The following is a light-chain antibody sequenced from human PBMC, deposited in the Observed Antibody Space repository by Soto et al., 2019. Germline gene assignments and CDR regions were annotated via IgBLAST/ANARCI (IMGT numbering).Light chain of an antibody. CDR2: GAS. V-gene: IGKV3-20*01. CDR3: QQYAASPLT. CDR1: QSVSNNY. Sequence: EVVLTQSPGTLSLSPRERATLSSRASQSVSNNYLAWYQHKPGQAPRLLIYGASNRAPGIPDRFSGSGSGPDFTLTISRLEPEDFAVYYCQQYAASPLTFGHGTLVEVK. J-gene: IGKJ1*01.